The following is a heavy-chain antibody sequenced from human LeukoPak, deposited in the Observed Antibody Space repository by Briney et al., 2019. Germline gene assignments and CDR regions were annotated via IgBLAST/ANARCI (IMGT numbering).Heavy chain of an antibody. D-gene: IGHD5-24*01. CDR1: GFTFSSYA. CDR2: ISGSGGST. V-gene: IGHV3-23*01. CDR3: AKDVRDGYNYAEYFQH. J-gene: IGHJ1*01. Sequence: PGGSLRLSCAASGFTFSSYAMSWVRQAPGKGLEWVSAISGSGGSTYYADSVKGRFTISRDNSKNTLYLQMNSLRAEDTAAYYCAKDVRDGYNYAEYFQHWGQGTLVTVSS.